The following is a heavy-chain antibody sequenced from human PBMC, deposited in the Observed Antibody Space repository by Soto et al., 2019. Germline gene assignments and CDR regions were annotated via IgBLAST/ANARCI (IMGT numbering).Heavy chain of an antibody. CDR3: ARVPVAGIYPLDY. D-gene: IGHD6-19*01. Sequence: ASVKVSCKASGYTFTSYAMHWVRQAPGQRLEWMGWINAGNGNTKYSQKFQGRVTITRDTSASTAYMELSSLRSEDTAVYYCARVPVAGIYPLDYWGQGTLVTSPQ. V-gene: IGHV1-3*01. CDR1: GYTFTSYA. CDR2: INAGNGNT. J-gene: IGHJ4*02.